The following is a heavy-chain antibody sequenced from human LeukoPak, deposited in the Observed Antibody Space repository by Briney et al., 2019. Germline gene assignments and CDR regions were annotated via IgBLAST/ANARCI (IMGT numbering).Heavy chain of an antibody. D-gene: IGHD3-3*01. CDR2: ISDSSNYI. V-gene: IGHV3-21*01. Sequence: GGSLRLSCAGYGFRFSIYTMNWVRQAPGKGPEWVSGISDSSNYIYYADSVKGRFTISRDNAKNSLYLQMNSLRAEDTAVYYCARETEYYDLWSGYSYWGQGTLVTLSS. CDR3: ARETEYYDLWSGYSY. J-gene: IGHJ4*02. CDR1: GFRFSIYT.